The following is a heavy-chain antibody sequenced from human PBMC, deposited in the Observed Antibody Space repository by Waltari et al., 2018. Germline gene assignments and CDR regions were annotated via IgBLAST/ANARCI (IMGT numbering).Heavy chain of an antibody. D-gene: IGHD3-3*02. CDR3: ARDDVDSSNFGGF. CDR2: IYGYDGNT. J-gene: IGHJ4*02. V-gene: IGHV1-18*03. CDR1: GYIFSNYG. Sequence: LVQSGAEVKKPGASVKVSCKGSGYIFSNYGITWVRQAPGQGLEWMGWIYGYDGNTKYEQKFQDRVTLTTDTSTSTAYMELRSLRSDDMAVYFCARDDVDSSNFGGFWGQGTLVTVSS.